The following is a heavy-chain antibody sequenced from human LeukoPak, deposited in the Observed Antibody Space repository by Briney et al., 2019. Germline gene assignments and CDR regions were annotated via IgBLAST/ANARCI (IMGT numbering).Heavy chain of an antibody. CDR1: GYSISSGYY. CDR3: ARHATYSSGWYSGQPYYFDY. J-gene: IGHJ4*02. CDR2: IYYSGST. D-gene: IGHD6-19*01. Sequence: SETLSLTCTVSGYSISSGYYWGWIRRPPGKGLEWIGSIYYSGSTYYNPSLESRVTISVDTSKNQFSLKLSSVTAADTAVYYCARHATYSSGWYSGQPYYFDYWGQGTLVTVSS. V-gene: IGHV4-38-2*02.